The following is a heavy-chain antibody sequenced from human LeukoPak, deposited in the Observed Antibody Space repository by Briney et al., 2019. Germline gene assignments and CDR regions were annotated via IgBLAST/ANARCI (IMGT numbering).Heavy chain of an antibody. D-gene: IGHD4-17*01. CDR1: GFTFSSYA. CDR2: IKQDGSEK. V-gene: IGHV3-7*01. J-gene: IGHJ4*02. Sequence: PGGSLRLSCAASGFTFSSYAMSWVRQAPGKGLEWVANIKQDGSEKYYVDSVKGRFTISRDNAKNSLYLQMNSLRAEDTAVYYCARDTAAWDYWGQGTLVTVSS. CDR3: ARDTAAWDY.